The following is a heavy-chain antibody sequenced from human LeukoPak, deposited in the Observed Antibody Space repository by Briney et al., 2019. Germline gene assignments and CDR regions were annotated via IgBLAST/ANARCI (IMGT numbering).Heavy chain of an antibody. Sequence: SETLSLTCSVSGGSITSYYWSWIRQPPGKGLEWIGHVSDGGRTNYSPSLRSRVSISVDTSKNQFSLKLNSVTAADTAVYFCARASTTFDDWGQGTLVTVSS. CDR2: VSDGGRT. D-gene: IGHD1-14*01. CDR1: GGSITSYY. J-gene: IGHJ4*02. CDR3: ARASTTFDD. V-gene: IGHV4-59*01.